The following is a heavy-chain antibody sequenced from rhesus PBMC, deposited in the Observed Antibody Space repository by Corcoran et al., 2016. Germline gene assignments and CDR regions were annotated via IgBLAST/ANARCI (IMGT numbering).Heavy chain of an antibody. Sequence: QVTLKESGPALVKPTQTLTLTCTFSGFSISTSGTGVGWIRQPPGKALEWLANIYWNDKKYYSTSLKSRLTISKDTSKNQVVLTMTNMDPVDTAIYYCARVRAAAKDYWGQGVLVTVSS. J-gene: IGHJ4*01. CDR3: ARVRAAAKDY. CDR2: IYWNDKK. CDR1: GFSISTSGTG. D-gene: IGHD6-43*01. V-gene: IGHV2-95*01.